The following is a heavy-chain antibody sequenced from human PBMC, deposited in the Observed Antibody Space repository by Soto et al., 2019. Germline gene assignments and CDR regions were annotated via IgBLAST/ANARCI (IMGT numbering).Heavy chain of an antibody. CDR2: ISSNGGST. D-gene: IGHD3-22*01. V-gene: IGHV3-64D*06. CDR1: GFTFSSYD. Sequence: SLRLSCSASGFTFSSYDMHWVRQAPGKGLEYVSAISSNGGSTYYADSVKGRFTISRDDSKNTLYLQMSSLRAEDTAVYYCVRIVVVADDAFDIWGQGTMVTVSS. CDR3: VRIVVVADDAFDI. J-gene: IGHJ3*02.